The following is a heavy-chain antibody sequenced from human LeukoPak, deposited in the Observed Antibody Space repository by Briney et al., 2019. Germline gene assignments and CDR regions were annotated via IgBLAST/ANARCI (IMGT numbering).Heavy chain of an antibody. D-gene: IGHD6-19*01. Sequence: GGSLRLSCVGSGFSFSSFAMTWVRQAPEKGLEWVSTMYGGGTNTFYADSVKGRFTISRDDSKNMQFLEMDSLRPEDTAVYFCAKRITVAAGIYFDSWGQGTLVTVSS. CDR1: GFSFSSFA. CDR2: MYGGGTNT. CDR3: AKRITVAAGIYFDS. V-gene: IGHV3-23*01. J-gene: IGHJ4*02.